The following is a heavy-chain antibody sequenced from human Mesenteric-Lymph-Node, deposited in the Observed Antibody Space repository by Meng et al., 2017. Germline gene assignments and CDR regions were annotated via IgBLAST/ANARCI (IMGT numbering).Heavy chain of an antibody. CDR2: IHDSGST. J-gene: IGHJ2*01. V-gene: IGHV4-31*03. CDR1: VGSISSGGYY. CDR3: ARVGWRQWSFDL. D-gene: IGHD5-18*01. Sequence: QLAESGPGRVKPSQTLSLTCTVSVGSISSGGYYWSWIRQHPGKGPEWIGYIHDSGSTYYSPSLKSRVTISADTSKNQFSLKLSSVTAADTAVYYCARVGWRQWSFDLWGRGTLVTVSS.